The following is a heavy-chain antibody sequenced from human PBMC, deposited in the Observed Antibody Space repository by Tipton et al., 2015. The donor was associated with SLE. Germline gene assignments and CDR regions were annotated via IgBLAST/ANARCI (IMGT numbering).Heavy chain of an antibody. V-gene: IGHV3-30*04. CDR1: GFTFSSYA. CDR2: ISYEGSNK. CDR3: ARLLSNYYGMDV. Sequence: SLRLSCAASGFTFSSYAMHWVRQTPGKGLEWVAVISYEGSNKYYADSVKGRFTISRDNSKKTLYLQMNSLRAEDTAVYYCARLLSNYYGMDVWGRGTTVTVSS. D-gene: IGHD3-16*02. J-gene: IGHJ6*02.